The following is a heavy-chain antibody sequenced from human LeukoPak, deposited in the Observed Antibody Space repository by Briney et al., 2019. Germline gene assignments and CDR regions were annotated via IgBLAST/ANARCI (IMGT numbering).Heavy chain of an antibody. J-gene: IGHJ6*03. CDR1: GGTFSSYA. CDR2: IIPIFGTA. CDR3: ARLGAPDIVVVPAAMKGGIDYYYYYMDV. D-gene: IGHD2-2*01. V-gene: IGHV1-69*01. Sequence: SVKVSCKASGGTFSSYAISWVRQAPGQGLEWMGGIIPIFGTANYAQKFQGRVTITADESMSTAYMELSSLRSEDTAVYYCARLGAPDIVVVPAAMKGGIDYYYYYMDVWGKGTTVTVSS.